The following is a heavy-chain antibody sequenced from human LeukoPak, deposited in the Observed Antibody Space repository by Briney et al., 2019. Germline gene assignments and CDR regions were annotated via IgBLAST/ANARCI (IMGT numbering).Heavy chain of an antibody. Sequence: GASVKVSCXASGYTFTNYYIHWVRQAPGQGLQWMAWINHNGGGTNYAQKFQGRVTMTSDTSITTAYIELSRLGSDDTALYYCARGGSLVFGVLNDWGQGTLVTVSS. J-gene: IGHJ4*02. V-gene: IGHV1-2*02. CDR3: ARGGSLVFGVLND. CDR2: INHNGGGT. D-gene: IGHD3-16*01. CDR1: GYTFTNYY.